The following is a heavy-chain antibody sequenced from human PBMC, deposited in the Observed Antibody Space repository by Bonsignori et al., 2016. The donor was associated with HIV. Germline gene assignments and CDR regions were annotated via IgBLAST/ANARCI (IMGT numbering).Heavy chain of an antibody. Sequence: WIRQPPGKGLEWIGEINHSGSTNYNPSLKSRVTISVDTSKNQFSLKLSSVTAADTAVYYCARWRPSEYYDFWSAYHFDYWGQGTLVTVSS. D-gene: IGHD3-3*01. CDR2: INHSGST. V-gene: IGHV4-34*01. CDR3: ARWRPSEYYDFWSAYHFDY. J-gene: IGHJ4*02.